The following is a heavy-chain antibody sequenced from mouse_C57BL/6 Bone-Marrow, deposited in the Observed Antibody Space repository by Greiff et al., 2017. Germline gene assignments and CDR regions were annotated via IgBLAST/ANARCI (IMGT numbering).Heavy chain of an antibody. CDR3: ARYRNWYFDV. CDR1: GFSLTSYA. V-gene: IGHV2-9-1*01. CDR2: IWTGGGT. Sequence: VQLVESGPGLVAPSQSLSITCTVSGFSLTSYAISWVRQPPGKGLEWLGVIWTGGGTHYNSALKSRLSISKDNSKSQVFLKMNSLQTDDTARYYCARYRNWYFDVWGTGTTVTVSS. J-gene: IGHJ1*03.